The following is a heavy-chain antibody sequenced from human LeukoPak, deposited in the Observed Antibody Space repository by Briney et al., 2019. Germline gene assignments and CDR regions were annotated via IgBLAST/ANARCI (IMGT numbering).Heavy chain of an antibody. D-gene: IGHD1-14*01. CDR3: AKDTGGPSFYDY. Sequence: GGSLRLSCAASGLTFRKYGMGWVRQAPGKGLEWVSTISGSGGATYYADSVKGRFTISRDNSKDTLYLQMNSLRAEDTAIYFCAKDTGGPSFYDYWGQGTLVTVSS. CDR1: GLTFRKYG. CDR2: ISGSGGAT. J-gene: IGHJ4*02. V-gene: IGHV3-23*01.